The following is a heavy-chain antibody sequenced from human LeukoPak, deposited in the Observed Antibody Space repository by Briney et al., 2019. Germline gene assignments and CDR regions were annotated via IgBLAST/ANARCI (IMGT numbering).Heavy chain of an antibody. CDR1: GFTFDDYA. CDR3: AKDRTGYSYGSAFDY. Sequence: GGSLRLSCAASGFTFDDYAMHWVRHAPGKGLEWVSGISWNSGSIGYADSVKGRFTISRDNAKNSLYLQMNSLRAEDTALYYCAKDRTGYSYGSAFDYWGQGTLVTVSS. J-gene: IGHJ4*02. V-gene: IGHV3-9*01. D-gene: IGHD5-18*01. CDR2: ISWNSGSI.